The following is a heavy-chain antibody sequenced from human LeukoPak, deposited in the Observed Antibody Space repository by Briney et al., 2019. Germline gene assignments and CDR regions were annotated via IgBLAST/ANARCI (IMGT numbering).Heavy chain of an antibody. CDR1: GFTFTNYW. CDR3: ARDGPWERVDFDL. CDR2: IHSDGINT. Sequence: PGGSLRLSCAASGFTFTNYWIHWVRQAPGKGLVWVSRIHSDGINTDYADSVKGRFTISRDNAKNTVYLQMNSLRAEDTAIYFCARDGPWERVDFDLWGQGTLVTVSS. V-gene: IGHV3-74*01. J-gene: IGHJ4*02. D-gene: IGHD1-26*01.